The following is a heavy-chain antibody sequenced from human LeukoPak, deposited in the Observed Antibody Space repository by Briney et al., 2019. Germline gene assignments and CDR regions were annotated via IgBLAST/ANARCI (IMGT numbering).Heavy chain of an antibody. CDR2: LSGSGITT. J-gene: IGHJ4*01. CDR1: GFTFSNSA. Sequence: PGGSLRLSCAASGFTFSNSAMSWARQAPGKGLEWVSTLSGSGITTYYADSVKGRFTISRDNSKNTLYLQMNSLRAEDTAVYYCAKGIYSSGWSYFDYWGHGTVVTVSS. D-gene: IGHD6-19*01. V-gene: IGHV3-23*01. CDR3: AKGIYSSGWSYFDY.